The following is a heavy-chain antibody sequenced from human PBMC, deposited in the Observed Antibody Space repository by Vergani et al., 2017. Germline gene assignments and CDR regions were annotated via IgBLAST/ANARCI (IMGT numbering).Heavy chain of an antibody. CDR3: ARANSSSWSNSYYYYYMDV. V-gene: IGHV1-69*01. CDR1: GGTFSSYA. D-gene: IGHD6-13*01. Sequence: QVQLVQSGAEVKKPGSSVKVSCKASGGTFSSYAISWVRQAPGQGLEWMGGIIPIFGTANYAQKFQGRVTITADESTSTAYMELSSLRSEDTAVYYCARANSSSWSNSYYYYYMDVWGKGTTVTVSS. J-gene: IGHJ6*03. CDR2: IIPIFGTA.